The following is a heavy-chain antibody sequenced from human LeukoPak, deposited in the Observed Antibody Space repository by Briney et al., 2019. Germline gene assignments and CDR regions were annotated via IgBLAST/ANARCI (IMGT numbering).Heavy chain of an antibody. CDR2: ISGSGGST. D-gene: IGHD3-10*01. Sequence: PGGSLRLSCAASGFTFDDYGMSWVRQAPGKGLEWVSAISGSGGSTYYADSVKGRFTISRDNSKNTLYLQMNSLRAEDTAVYYCAKYLVRGVRKEEFDYWGQGTLVTVSS. V-gene: IGHV3-23*01. CDR1: GFTFDDYG. CDR3: AKYLVRGVRKEEFDY. J-gene: IGHJ4*02.